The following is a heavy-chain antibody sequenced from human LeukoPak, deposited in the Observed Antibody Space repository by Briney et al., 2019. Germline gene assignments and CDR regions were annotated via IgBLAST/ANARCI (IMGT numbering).Heavy chain of an antibody. V-gene: IGHV5-51*01. CDR2: FYPGDSHT. CDR3: TRSPDIDILTGYSRYYFDY. CDR1: GYSFTSYW. D-gene: IGHD3-9*01. Sequence: GESLKISCKGAGYSFTSYWIGWVRQMPGKGLGWMGVFYPGDSHTTYSPSFQGQGTISADKSISTAFLQWNSLKASDTAIYYCTRSPDIDILTGYSRYYFDYWGQGTLVTVSS. J-gene: IGHJ4*02.